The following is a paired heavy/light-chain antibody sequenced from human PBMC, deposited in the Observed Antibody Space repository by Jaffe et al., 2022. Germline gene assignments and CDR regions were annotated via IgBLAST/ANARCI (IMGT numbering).Heavy chain of an antibody. CDR1: GFTFSDHY. CDR2: SRNKGQMYTT. J-gene: IGHJ4*02. Sequence: EVQLVESGGGLVQPGGSLRLSCAASGFTFSDHYMDWVRQAPGKGLEWIGRSRNKGQMYTTEYAASVKGRFSFSRDESKNSGYLQMNSLKTEDTAVYYCATTVGGGNNGGEYWGQGTLVTVSS. V-gene: IGHV3-72*01. D-gene: IGHD2-15*01. CDR3: ATTVGGGNNGGEY.
Light chain of an antibody. CDR3: AAWDDSLSGRV. CDR1: SSNIGNNY. CDR2: RDN. Sequence: QSVLTQPPSASATPGQRVAISCSGSSSNIGNNYVYWFQQFPGTAPKLLIYRDNQRPSGVPDRFSGSKSGTSASLAISGLRSEDEADYYCAAWDDSLSGRVFGGGTKLTVL. V-gene: IGLV1-47*01. J-gene: IGLJ3*02.